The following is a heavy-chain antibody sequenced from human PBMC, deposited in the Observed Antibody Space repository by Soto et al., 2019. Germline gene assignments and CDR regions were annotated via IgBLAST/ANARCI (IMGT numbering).Heavy chain of an antibody. V-gene: IGHV2-5*02. D-gene: IGHD4-17*01. CDR3: AHLMTSVGWFDP. CDR1: GFSLNTSGVG. Sequence: QITLKESGPTLVKPTQTLTLPCTFSGFSLNTSGVGVGWIRQPPGKALEWLALIYWDDDKRYTPSLKNRLTITQDTSKNQVVLTMTNMDPVETATYYFAHLMTSVGWFDPWGQGTMVTVSS. J-gene: IGHJ5*02. CDR2: IYWDDDK.